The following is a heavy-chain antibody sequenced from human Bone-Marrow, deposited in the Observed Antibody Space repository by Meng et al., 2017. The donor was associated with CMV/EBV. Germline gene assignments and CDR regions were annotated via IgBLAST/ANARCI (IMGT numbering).Heavy chain of an antibody. CDR1: GFTFDDYG. J-gene: IGHJ6*02. CDR2: INWNGGST. D-gene: IGHD1-7*01. V-gene: IGHV3-20*04. Sequence: GGSLRLSCAASGFTFDDYGMSWVRQAPGKGLEWVSGINWNGGSTGYADSVKGRFTISRDNAKNSLYLQMNSLRAEDTALYYCPRDLGWNYVLYYYGMDVWGQGTTVTVSS. CDR3: PRDLGWNYVLYYYGMDV.